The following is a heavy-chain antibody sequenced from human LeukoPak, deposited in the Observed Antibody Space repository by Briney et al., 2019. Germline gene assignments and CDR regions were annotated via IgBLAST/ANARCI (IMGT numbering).Heavy chain of an antibody. CDR1: GFTFSSYA. CDR2: ISGSGGST. J-gene: IGHJ4*02. Sequence: GGSLRLSCAASGFTFSSYAMSWVRQAPGKGLEWVSAISGSGGSTYYADSVKGRFTISRDNSKNTLYLQMNSLRAEDTAVYYCAKVLVVPAAYDAMNFDYWGQGTLVTVSS. V-gene: IGHV3-23*01. D-gene: IGHD2-2*01. CDR3: AKVLVVPAAYDAMNFDY.